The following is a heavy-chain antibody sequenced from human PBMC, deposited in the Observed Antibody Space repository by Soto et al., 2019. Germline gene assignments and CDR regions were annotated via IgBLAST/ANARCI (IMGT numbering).Heavy chain of an antibody. CDR3: ATASMVRGVMFWFDP. J-gene: IGHJ5*02. CDR1: GYTFTSYG. Sequence: ASVKVSCKASGYTFTSYGISWVRQAPGQGLEWMGWISAYNGNTNYAQKFQGRVTMTEDTSTDTAYMELSSLRSEDTAVYYCATASMVRGVMFWFDPWGQGTLVTVSS. CDR2: ISAYNGNT. V-gene: IGHV1-18*01. D-gene: IGHD3-10*01.